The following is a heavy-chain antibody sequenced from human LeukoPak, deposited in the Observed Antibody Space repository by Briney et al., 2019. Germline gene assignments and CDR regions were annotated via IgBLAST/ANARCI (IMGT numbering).Heavy chain of an antibody. J-gene: IGHJ3*02. D-gene: IGHD6-19*01. CDR2: FDPEDGET. Sequence: ASVKVSFKVSGYTLTELSMHWVRQAPGKGLEWMGGFDPEDGETIYAQKFQGRVTMTEDTSTDTAYMELSSLRSEDTAVYYCATVFSSGRGAFDIWGQGTMVTVSS. CDR1: GYTLTELS. CDR3: ATVFSSGRGAFDI. V-gene: IGHV1-24*01.